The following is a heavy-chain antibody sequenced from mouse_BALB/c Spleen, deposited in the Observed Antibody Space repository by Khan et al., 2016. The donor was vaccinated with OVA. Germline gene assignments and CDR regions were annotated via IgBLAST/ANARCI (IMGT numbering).Heavy chain of an antibody. J-gene: IGHJ3*01. CDR1: GYTFTSYW. CDR2: IFPGTGTT. D-gene: IGHD2-1*01. V-gene: IGHV1S132*01. Sequence: QVQLKQSGAEVVKPGASVKLSCKTTGYTFTSYWIQWIEQRPGQGLGWIGQIFPGTGTTYSNENFKGKATLTVDTSSSTAYMQLSSLTSEDSAVYFCARGYFGNYECVYWGQGTLVTVSP. CDR3: ARGYFGNYECVY.